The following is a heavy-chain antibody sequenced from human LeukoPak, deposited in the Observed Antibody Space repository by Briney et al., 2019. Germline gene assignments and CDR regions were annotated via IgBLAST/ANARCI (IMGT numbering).Heavy chain of an antibody. CDR1: GFTFSDYY. V-gene: IGHV3-11*01. CDR2: ISSSGSTI. J-gene: IGHJ6*02. Sequence: GGSLRLSCAASGFTFSDYYMSWIRQAPGKGLEWVSYISSSGSTIYYADSVKGRFTISRDNAKNSLYLQMNSLRAEDTAVYYCARAQDIVVVVAAPPYYYYGMDVWGQGTTVTVSS. D-gene: IGHD2-15*01. CDR3: ARAQDIVVVVAAPPYYYYGMDV.